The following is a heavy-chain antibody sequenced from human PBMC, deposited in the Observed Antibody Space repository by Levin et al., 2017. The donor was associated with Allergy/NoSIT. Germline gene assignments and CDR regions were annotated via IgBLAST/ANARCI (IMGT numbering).Heavy chain of an antibody. CDR2: ISGSGGST. CDR3: AKGYCSGGSCPLERRMGYFQH. V-gene: IGHV3-23*01. Sequence: GESLKISCAASGFTFSSYAMSWVRQAPGKGLEWVSAISGSGGSTYYADSVKGRFTISRDNSKNTLYLQMNSLRAEDTAVYYCAKGYCSGGSCPLERRMGYFQHWGQGTLVTVSS. CDR1: GFTFSSYA. D-gene: IGHD2-15*01. J-gene: IGHJ1*01.